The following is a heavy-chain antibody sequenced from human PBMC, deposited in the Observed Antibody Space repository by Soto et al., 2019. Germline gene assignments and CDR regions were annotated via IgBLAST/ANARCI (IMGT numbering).Heavy chain of an antibody. Sequence: EVQLLESGGGLVQPGGSLRLSCVASGFTYSDYAMSLVRQASGKGLAWVSGISGGGDTTYYANSVKGRFTISRVNSKNTMYLQMNSLRAEDTAIYYCAKDPRGFANNYGGPNWFHPWGQGTLVTVSS. D-gene: IGHD4-17*01. V-gene: IGHV3-23*01. CDR3: AKDPRGFANNYGGPNWFHP. J-gene: IGHJ5*02. CDR2: ISGGGDTT. CDR1: GFTYSDYA.